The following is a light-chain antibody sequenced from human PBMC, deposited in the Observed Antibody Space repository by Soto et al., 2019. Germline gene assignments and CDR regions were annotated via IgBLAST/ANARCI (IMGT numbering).Light chain of an antibody. Sequence: QAVVTQSPSASASLGASVKLTCTLSSGHSIYAIAWHQQQPEKGPRYLMKLNSDGSHTKGDGIPDRFSGSSSGAERYLTISSLQSEDEADYYCQTWGTGIWVFGGGTKLTVL. J-gene: IGLJ3*02. CDR2: LNSDGSH. CDR1: SGHSIYA. V-gene: IGLV4-69*01. CDR3: QTWGTGIWV.